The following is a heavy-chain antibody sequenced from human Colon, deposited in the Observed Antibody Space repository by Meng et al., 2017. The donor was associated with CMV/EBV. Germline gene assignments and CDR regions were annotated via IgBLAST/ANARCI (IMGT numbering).Heavy chain of an antibody. J-gene: IGHJ4*02. Sequence: EVRMVASGGNLVQPGGSLRLSCGVSGFIVNDKFMSWVRQAPGKGLEWVSIIYADDSTYYADSVRGRFTISRDNSKNTLFLQMNSLGAEDTAVYYCARNLESSVNSMDYWGQGTLVTVSS. CDR2: IYADDST. CDR1: GFIVNDKF. V-gene: IGHV3-66*01. CDR3: ARNLESSVNSMDY. D-gene: IGHD4-17*01.